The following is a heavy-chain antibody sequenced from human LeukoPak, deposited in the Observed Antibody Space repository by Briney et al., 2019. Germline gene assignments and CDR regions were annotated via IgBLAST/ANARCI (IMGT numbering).Heavy chain of an antibody. D-gene: IGHD1-26*01. Sequence: GGSLRLSCAASGFTFSDYYMSWIRQAPGKGLEWVSYISSSGSTIYYADSVKGRFTISRDNAKNSPYLQMNSLRAEDTAVYYCARDPRAGWSYFNLYYFDYWGQGTLVTVSS. CDR2: ISSSGSTI. V-gene: IGHV3-11*01. CDR1: GFTFSDYY. J-gene: IGHJ4*02. CDR3: ARDPRAGWSYFNLYYFDY.